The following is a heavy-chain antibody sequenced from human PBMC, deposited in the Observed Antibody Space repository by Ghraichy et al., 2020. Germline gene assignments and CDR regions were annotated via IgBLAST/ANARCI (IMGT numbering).Heavy chain of an antibody. J-gene: IGHJ4*02. Sequence: LSLTCAASGFTFSSYAMSWVRQAPGKGLEWVSAISGSGGSTYYADSVKGRFTISRDNSKNTLYLQMNSLRAEDTAVYYCAKDSTADFWSGYTPRWGQGTLVTVSS. CDR3: AKDSTADFWSGYTPR. D-gene: IGHD3-3*01. CDR1: GFTFSSYA. CDR2: ISGSGGST. V-gene: IGHV3-23*01.